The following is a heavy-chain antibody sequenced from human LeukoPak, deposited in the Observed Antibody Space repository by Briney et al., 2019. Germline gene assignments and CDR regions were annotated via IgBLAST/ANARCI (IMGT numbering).Heavy chain of an antibody. Sequence: PSETLSLTSTVSGGSISSYYWSWIRQPPGKGLEWIGYIYTSGSTNYNPSLKSRVTISVDTSKNQFSLKLSSVTAADTAVYYCASSSGNGYYYYMDVWGKGTTVTVSS. CDR3: ASSSGNGYYYYMDV. D-gene: IGHD3-22*01. CDR2: IYTSGST. V-gene: IGHV4-4*09. CDR1: GGSISSYY. J-gene: IGHJ6*03.